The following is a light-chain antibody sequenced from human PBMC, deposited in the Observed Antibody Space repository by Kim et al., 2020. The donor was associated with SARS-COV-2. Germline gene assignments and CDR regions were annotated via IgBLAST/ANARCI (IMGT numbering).Light chain of an antibody. CDR1: SLRNYY. CDR3: NSRDSSGSHLM. Sequence: SFELTQDPAVSVALGQTVRITCQGDSLRNYYASWYQQMPGQAPVLVIYGENKRPSGIPDRFSGSTSRGTASLTITGAQAEDEADYFCNSRDSSGSHLMFGGGTKLTVL. CDR2: GEN. V-gene: IGLV3-19*01. J-gene: IGLJ3*02.